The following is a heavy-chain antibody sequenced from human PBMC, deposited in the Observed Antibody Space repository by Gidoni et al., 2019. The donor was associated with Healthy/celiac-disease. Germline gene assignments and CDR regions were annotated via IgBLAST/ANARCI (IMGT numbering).Heavy chain of an antibody. V-gene: IGHV5-51*01. CDR1: GYSFTSYW. CDR3: ARHGVVVAATYYYYGMDV. J-gene: IGHJ6*02. Sequence: EVQLVQSGAEVKKPGESLKISCKGSGYSFTSYWNGWVRQLPGKGLEWMGILYPGDSDTSYSPSFQGQVTISADKSISTAYLQWSSLKASDTAMYYCARHGVVVAATYYYYGMDVWGQGTTVTVSS. CDR2: LYPGDSDT. D-gene: IGHD2-15*01.